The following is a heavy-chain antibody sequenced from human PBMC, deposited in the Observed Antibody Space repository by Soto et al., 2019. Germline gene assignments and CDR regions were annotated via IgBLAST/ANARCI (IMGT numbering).Heavy chain of an antibody. CDR2: INPNSGGT. Sequence: ASVKVSCKASGYSFTGYYMHWVRQAPGQGLEWMGWINPNSGGTNYAQKFQGWVTMTRDTSISTAYMELSRLRSDDTAVYYCAISTLPARPSYTVYWGPGILVTVFS. CDR3: AISTLPARPSYTVY. V-gene: IGHV1-2*04. J-gene: IGHJ4*02. D-gene: IGHD2-2*02. CDR1: GYSFTGYY.